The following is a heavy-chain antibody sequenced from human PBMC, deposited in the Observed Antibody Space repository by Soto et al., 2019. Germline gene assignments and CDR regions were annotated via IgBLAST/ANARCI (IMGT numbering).Heavy chain of an antibody. CDR2: ISSDGSST. CDR1: GFTVSSYA. D-gene: IGHD1-1*01. J-gene: IGHJ4*02. V-gene: IGHV3-74*01. Sequence: PGGSLRLSCAASGFTVSSYAMSWVRQAPGKGLVWVSRISSDGSSTSYADSVKGRFTISRDNAKNTLYLQMNSLRAEDTAVYYCETELAPRPFDYWGAGTMVTVYS. CDR3: ETELAPRPFDY.